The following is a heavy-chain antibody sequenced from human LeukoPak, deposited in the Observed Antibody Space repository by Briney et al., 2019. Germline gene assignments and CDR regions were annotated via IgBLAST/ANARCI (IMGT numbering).Heavy chain of an antibody. CDR1: GGSISSSNW. CDR2: IYHCGST. V-gene: IGHV4-4*02. Sequence: KASETLSLTCAVSGGSISSSNWWSWVRQPPGKGLEWIGEIYHCGSTNYNPSLKSRVTISVDKSKNQFSLKLSSVTAADTAVYYCARVGGYYYYFDYWGQGTLVTVSS. J-gene: IGHJ4*02. D-gene: IGHD3-22*01. CDR3: ARVGGYYYYFDY.